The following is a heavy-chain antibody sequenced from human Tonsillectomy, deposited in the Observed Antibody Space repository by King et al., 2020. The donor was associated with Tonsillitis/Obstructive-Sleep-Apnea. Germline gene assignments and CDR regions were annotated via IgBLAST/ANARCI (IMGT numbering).Heavy chain of an antibody. J-gene: IGHJ4*02. D-gene: IGHD6-13*01. CDR3: ARGWGAAVTLSCFDF. CDR2: LWFDGRKE. Sequence: VQLVESGGGVAQPGRSLRLSCAASGFSFSTYCMHWVRQAPGKGLEGVAVLWFDGRKEYFADSVKGRFTISRDNSKNTLYLQMNSLRAEDTAVYYCARGWGAAVTLSCFDFWGQGTLVTVSS. V-gene: IGHV3-33*01. CDR1: GFSFSTYC.